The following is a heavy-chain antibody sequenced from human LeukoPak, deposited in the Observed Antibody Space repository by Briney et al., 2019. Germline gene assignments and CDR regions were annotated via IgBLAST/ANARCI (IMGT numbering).Heavy chain of an antibody. V-gene: IGHV4-34*01. CDR3: ARFGKHRAGCLDY. J-gene: IGHJ4*02. Sequence: SETLSLTCAVYGGSFSDYYWSWIRQPPGKGLEWIGEINHSGSTNYNPSLKSRVTISVDTSKNQFSLKPSSVTAADTAVYYCARFGKHRAGCLDYWGQGTLVTVSS. D-gene: IGHD3-3*01. CDR1: GGSFSDYY. CDR2: INHSGST.